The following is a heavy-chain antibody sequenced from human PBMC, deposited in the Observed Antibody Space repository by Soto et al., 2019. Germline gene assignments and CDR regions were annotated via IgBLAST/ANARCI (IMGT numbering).Heavy chain of an antibody. V-gene: IGHV4-31*03. CDR2: IYYSGST. D-gene: IGHD6-13*01. Sequence: QVQLQESGPGLVKPSQTLSLTCTVTGGSISSGGYYWSCILQHPGKGMEWIGYIYYSGSTYYNPSLKSRVTISVDTSKNQFSLKLSSVTAADTAVYYCARGPIAPRGNWFDPWGQGTLVTVSS. CDR3: ARGPIAPRGNWFDP. J-gene: IGHJ5*02. CDR1: GGSISSGGYY.